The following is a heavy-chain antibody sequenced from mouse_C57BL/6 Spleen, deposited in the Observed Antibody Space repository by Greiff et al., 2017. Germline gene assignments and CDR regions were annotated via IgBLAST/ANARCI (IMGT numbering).Heavy chain of an antibody. Sequence: QVQLQQPGAELVKPGASVKLSCKASGYTFTSYWMQWVKQRPGQGLEWIGEIDPTDSYTNYNQKFKGKATLTVDTSSSTAYMQLSSLTSEDSAVYYCARSGQLRLREGFAYWGQGTLVTVSA. CDR1: GYTFTSYW. D-gene: IGHD3-2*02. V-gene: IGHV1-50*01. J-gene: IGHJ3*01. CDR3: ARSGQLRLREGFAY. CDR2: IDPTDSYT.